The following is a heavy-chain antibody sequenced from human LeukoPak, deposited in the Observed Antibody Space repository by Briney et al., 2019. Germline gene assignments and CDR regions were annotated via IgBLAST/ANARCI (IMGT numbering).Heavy chain of an antibody. D-gene: IGHD3-22*01. V-gene: IGHV3-23*01. CDR2: IFGSGGSA. CDR1: GFTFSSYA. CDR3: VRYSSGSDY. Sequence: GGSLRLSCAASGFTFSSYAMSWVRQAPGKGLEWASGIFGSGGSAHYADSVKGRFTISRDNCKNTLYLQMNSLRAEDTAVYYCVRYSSGSDYWGQGTLVTVSS. J-gene: IGHJ4*02.